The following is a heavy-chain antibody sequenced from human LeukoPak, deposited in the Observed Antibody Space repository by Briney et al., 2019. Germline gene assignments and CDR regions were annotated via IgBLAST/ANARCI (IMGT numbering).Heavy chain of an antibody. V-gene: IGHV4-34*01. CDR2: INHSGST. CDR1: GGSFSGYY. J-gene: IGHJ4*02. Sequence: PSETLSLTCAVYGGSFSGYYWSWIRQPPGKGLEWIGEINHSGSTNHNPSLKSRVTISVDTSKNQFSLKLSSVTAADTAVYYCARGLQLRSDYWGQGTLVTVSS. CDR3: ARGLQLRSDY. D-gene: IGHD1-1*01.